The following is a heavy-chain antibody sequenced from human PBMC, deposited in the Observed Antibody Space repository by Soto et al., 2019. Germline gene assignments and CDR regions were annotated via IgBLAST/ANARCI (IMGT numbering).Heavy chain of an antibody. CDR3: ARYNGQRDYYDRSLDAFDI. V-gene: IGHV1-69*01. J-gene: IGHJ3*02. CDR1: GGTFSSYA. D-gene: IGHD3-22*01. CDR2: IIPIFSIS. Sequence: QVQLVQSGAEVKKPGSSVKVSCKASGGTFSSYAISWVRQAPGQGLEWMGGIIPIFSISNYAQKFQGGVTITADESTSTAYMELSSLRSEDTAVYYCARYNGQRDYYDRSLDAFDIWGQGTMVTVSS.